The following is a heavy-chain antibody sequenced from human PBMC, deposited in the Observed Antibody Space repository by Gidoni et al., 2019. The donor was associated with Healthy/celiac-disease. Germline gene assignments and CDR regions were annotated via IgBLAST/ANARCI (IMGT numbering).Heavy chain of an antibody. D-gene: IGHD3-3*01. J-gene: IGHJ6*02. CDR2: ISGSGGST. Sequence: EVQLLESGGGLVQPGGSLRLSCAASGFTFSSYAMSWVRQAPGKGLEWVSAISGSGGSTYYADSVKGRFTISRDNSKNTLYLQMNSLRAEDTAVYYCAKVKNRTIFGVVPADGMDVWGQGTTVTVSS. CDR3: AKVKNRTIFGVVPADGMDV. V-gene: IGHV3-23*01. CDR1: GFTFSSYA.